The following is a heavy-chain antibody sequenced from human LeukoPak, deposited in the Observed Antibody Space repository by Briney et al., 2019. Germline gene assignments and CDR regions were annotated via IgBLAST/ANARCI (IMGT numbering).Heavy chain of an antibody. CDR3: AREIFWSGYYSNLHFDY. Sequence: PGGSLRLSCAASEFTFSSYNMNWVRQAPGKGLEWVSSISSSGSYIYYADAVKGRFTISRDNAKNSLYLQMNSLRAEDTAVYYCAREIFWSGYYSNLHFDYWGRGTQVTVSS. CDR1: EFTFSSYN. J-gene: IGHJ4*02. D-gene: IGHD3-3*01. V-gene: IGHV3-21*01. CDR2: ISSSGSYI.